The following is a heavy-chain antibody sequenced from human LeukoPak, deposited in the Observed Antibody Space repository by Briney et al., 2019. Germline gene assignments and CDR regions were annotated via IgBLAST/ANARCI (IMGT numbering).Heavy chain of an antibody. CDR2: IRYDGSNK. V-gene: IGHV3-30*02. Sequence: GGSLRLSCAASGFTFSSYGMHWVRQAPGKGLEWVAFIRYDGSNKYYADSVKGRFTISRDNSKNTLYLQMNSLRAEDTAVYYCATEEPGYSSGWYPAFDYWGQGTLVTVSS. CDR1: GFTFSSYG. J-gene: IGHJ4*02. CDR3: ATEEPGYSSGWYPAFDY. D-gene: IGHD6-19*01.